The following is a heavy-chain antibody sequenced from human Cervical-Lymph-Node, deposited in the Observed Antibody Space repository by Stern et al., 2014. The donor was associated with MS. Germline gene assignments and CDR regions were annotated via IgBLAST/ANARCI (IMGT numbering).Heavy chain of an antibody. D-gene: IGHD2-15*01. CDR1: GGTFSSSYA. J-gene: IGHJ5*02. V-gene: IGHV1-69*09. CDR2: IIPMIGLA. Sequence: VQLEESGAEVKKPGSSVNVSCKASGGTFSSSYAVSWVRQAPGQGLEWMGRIIPMIGLANYAQKFQTRFTITADKSSSTVYMKLSSLTSEDTAPYYCARGIVTNRPAATLHNLFDPWGQGTLVTVSS. CDR3: ARGIVTNRPAATLHNLFDP.